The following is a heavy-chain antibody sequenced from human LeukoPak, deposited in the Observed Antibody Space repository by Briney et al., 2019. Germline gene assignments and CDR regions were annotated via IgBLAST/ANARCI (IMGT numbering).Heavy chain of an antibody. CDR3: ARGSAAGTYYFDY. CDR2: INPSGGST. CDR1: GYTFTSYY. D-gene: IGHD6-13*01. V-gene: IGHV1-46*01. Sequence: ASVKVSCKASGYTFTSYYMHWVRQAPGQGLEWMGIINPSGGSTSYALKFQGRVTMTRDTSTSTVYTELGSLRFEDTAVYYCARGSAAGTYYFDYWGQGTLVTVSS. J-gene: IGHJ4*02.